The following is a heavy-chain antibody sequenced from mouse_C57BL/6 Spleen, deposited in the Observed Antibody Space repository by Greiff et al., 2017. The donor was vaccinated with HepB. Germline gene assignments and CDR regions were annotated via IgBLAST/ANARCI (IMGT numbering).Heavy chain of an antibody. J-gene: IGHJ4*01. D-gene: IGHD1-1*01. Sequence: EVQRQQSGPELVKPGASVKISCKASGYTFTDYYMNWVRQSHGKSLEWIGDINPNNGGTSYNQKFKGKATLTVDKSSSTAYMELRSLTSEDSAVYYCARSGTTVVATGAMDYWGQGTSVTVSS. V-gene: IGHV1-26*01. CDR3: ARSGTTVVATGAMDY. CDR2: INPNNGGT. CDR1: GYTFTDYY.